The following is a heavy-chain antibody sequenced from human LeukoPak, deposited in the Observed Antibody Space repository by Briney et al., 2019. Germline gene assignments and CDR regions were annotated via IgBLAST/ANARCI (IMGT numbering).Heavy chain of an antibody. CDR3: ARDANRVGATGASVI. CDR2: IKPDGNEK. D-gene: IGHD1-26*01. V-gene: IGHV3-7*01. J-gene: IGHJ3*02. Sequence: PAGGSLRLSCAASRFTFSNYWMSWVRQAPGKGLEWVANIKPDGNEKNYVDSVRGRFTISRDSAKNSLYLQMDSPRAEDTAVYYCARDANRVGATGASVIWGQGTMVTVSS. CDR1: RFTFSNYW.